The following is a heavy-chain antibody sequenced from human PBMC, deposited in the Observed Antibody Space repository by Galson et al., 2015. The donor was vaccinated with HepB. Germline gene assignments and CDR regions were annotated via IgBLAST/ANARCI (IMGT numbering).Heavy chain of an antibody. CDR1: GYNFITSA. D-gene: IGHD2-15*01. J-gene: IGHJ4*02. CDR2: INAGNGNT. CDR3: ANSIRNYFDY. Sequence: SVKVSCKASGYNFITSAMQWARRAPGQRLEWMGWINAGNGNTRYSQKFQGRVTITRDTSASTVYLELSSLRSEDTAVYYCANSIRNYFDYWGQGTLVTVSS. V-gene: IGHV1-3*01.